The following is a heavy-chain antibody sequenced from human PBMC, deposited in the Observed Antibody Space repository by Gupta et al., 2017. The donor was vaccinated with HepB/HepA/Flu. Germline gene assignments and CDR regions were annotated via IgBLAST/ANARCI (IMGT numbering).Heavy chain of an antibody. CDR2: IIPIFGTA. J-gene: IGHJ4*02. V-gene: IGHV1-69*01. CDR1: GGTFSSYA. CDR3: ATGHTQHCTNGVCHDFDY. Sequence: QVQLVQSGAEVKKPGSSVKVSCKASGGTFSSYAISWVRQAPGQGLEWMGGIIPIFGTANYAQKFQGRVTITADESTSTAYMELSSLRSEDTAVYYCATGHTQHCTNGVCHDFDYWGQGTLVTVSS. D-gene: IGHD2-8*01.